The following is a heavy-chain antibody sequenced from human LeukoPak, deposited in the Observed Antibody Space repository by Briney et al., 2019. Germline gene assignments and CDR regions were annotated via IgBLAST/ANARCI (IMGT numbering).Heavy chain of an antibody. J-gene: IGHJ5*02. D-gene: IGHD3-22*01. CDR3: ARYLSYYDSSGYCNWFDP. CDR2: INPNSGGI. Sequence: GSSVKVSCKASGYTFTDYYMHSVRQAPGQGLEWMGWINPNSGGINYAKKFQDRVTMSRDTSISTAYMELSRLRTDDTAVYYCARYLSYYDSSGYCNWFDPWGQGTVVTVSS. CDR1: GYTFTDYY. V-gene: IGHV1-2*02.